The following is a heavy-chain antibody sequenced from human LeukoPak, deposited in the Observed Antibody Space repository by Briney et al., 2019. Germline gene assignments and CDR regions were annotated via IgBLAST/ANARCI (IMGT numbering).Heavy chain of an antibody. J-gene: IGHJ6*03. CDR1: GYTFTGYY. D-gene: IGHD6-13*01. CDR3: ASGYSYSTGSPYYYYYMDV. CDR2: INPNSGGT. Sequence: GASVKVSCKASGYTFTGYYMHWVRQAPGQGLEWMGWINPNSGGTNYAQKFQGRVTMTRDTSISTAYMGLSRLRSDDTAVYYCASGYSYSTGSPYYYYYMDVWGKGTTVTVSS. V-gene: IGHV1-2*02.